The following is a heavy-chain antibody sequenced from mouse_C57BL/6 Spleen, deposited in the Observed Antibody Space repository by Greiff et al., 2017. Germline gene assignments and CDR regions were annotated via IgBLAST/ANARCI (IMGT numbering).Heavy chain of an antibody. CDR1: GYTFTSYW. CDR2: IHPNSGST. J-gene: IGHJ1*03. Sequence: QVQLQQPGAELVKPGASVKLSCKASGYTFTSYWMHWVKQRPGQGLEWIGMIHPNSGSTNYNEKFKSKATLTVEKSSSTAYMQLSSLTSEDSAVYYCARTPLYGSSGYFDVWGTGTTVTVSS. V-gene: IGHV1-64*01. D-gene: IGHD1-1*01. CDR3: ARTPLYGSSGYFDV.